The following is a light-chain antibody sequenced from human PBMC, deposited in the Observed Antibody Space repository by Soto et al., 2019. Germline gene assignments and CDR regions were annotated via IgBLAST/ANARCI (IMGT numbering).Light chain of an antibody. CDR3: CSYAGNSPFEVV. V-gene: IGLV2-23*02. J-gene: IGLJ2*01. CDR2: EVS. CDR1: SSDVGSYNL. Sequence: QSALTQPASVSGSPGQSITISCTGTSSDVGSYNLVSWYQQHPGKAPKLMIYEVSKRPSGVSNRFSGSKSGNTASLTISGLKAEDEVDYACCSYAGNSPFEVVFGGGTKLPVL.